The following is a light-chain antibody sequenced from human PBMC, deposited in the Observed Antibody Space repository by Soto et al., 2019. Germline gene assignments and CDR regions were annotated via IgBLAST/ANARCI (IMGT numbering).Light chain of an antibody. J-gene: IGLJ1*01. CDR1: SGDVGGYNY. CDR2: EVT. CDR3: SSYTVSSTLDV. V-gene: IGLV2-14*01. Sequence: QSVLTQPASVSGSPGQSITISCTGSSGDVGGYNYVSWYQQHPGKAPKLVIYEVTNRPSGVSNRFSGSKSGNTASLTISGLQAEDEADYYCSSYTVSSTLDVFGTATKLTVL.